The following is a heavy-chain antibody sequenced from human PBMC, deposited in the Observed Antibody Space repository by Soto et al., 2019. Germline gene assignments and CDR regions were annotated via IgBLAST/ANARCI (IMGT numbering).Heavy chain of an antibody. J-gene: IGHJ6*02. V-gene: IGHV3-15*07. CDR2: IKTKTEGGPT. CDR1: GLPISNAW. CDR3: TTGSVEGV. D-gene: IGHD2-15*01. Sequence: EVQLVESGGGFIQPGGSLRLSCAASGLPISNAWMNWVRQAPGKGLEWVGRIKTKTEGGPTDYAAAVKGRFTVSRDDSKNTLYLQMNSLKTEDTAVYYCTTGSVEGVWGQGTTATVSS.